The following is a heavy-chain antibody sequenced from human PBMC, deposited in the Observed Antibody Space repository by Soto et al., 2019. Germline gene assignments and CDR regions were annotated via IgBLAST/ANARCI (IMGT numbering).Heavy chain of an antibody. D-gene: IGHD3-3*01. CDR2: INHSGST. CDR3: ARGVAFGVVIRWTTYYFDY. Sequence: QVQLQQWGAGLLKPSETLSLTCAVYGGSFSGYYWSWIRQPPGKGLEWIGEINHSGSTNYHPSLKIRVNISVDTSKHQFSLKLSSVTAADTAVYYCARGVAFGVVIRWTTYYFDYWGQGTLVTVSS. J-gene: IGHJ4*02. V-gene: IGHV4-34*01. CDR1: GGSFSGYY.